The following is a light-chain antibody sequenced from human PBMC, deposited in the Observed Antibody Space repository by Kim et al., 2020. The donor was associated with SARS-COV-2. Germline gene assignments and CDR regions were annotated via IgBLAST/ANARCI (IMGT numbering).Light chain of an antibody. CDR3: QQYGTSPRT. J-gene: IGKJ1*01. V-gene: IGKV3-20*01. Sequence: SPGESATPTCRASQNISGSHLAWYQQKPGQAPRLLIFEASSRATGVSDRLSGSGSGTQFTLTISRLEPEDFAVYYCQQYGTSPRTFGQGTKVDIK. CDR1: QNISGSH. CDR2: EAS.